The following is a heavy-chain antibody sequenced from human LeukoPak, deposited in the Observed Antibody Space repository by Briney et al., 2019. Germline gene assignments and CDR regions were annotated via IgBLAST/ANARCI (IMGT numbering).Heavy chain of an antibody. CDR2: ISGSGGST. V-gene: IGHV3-23*01. D-gene: IGHD3-3*01. J-gene: IGHJ4*02. Sequence: GGSLRLSCAASGFTFSSYAMSWVRQAPGKGLEWVSAISGSGGSTYHADSVKGRFTISRDNSKNTLYLQMNSLRAEDTAVYYCANVRWGDFWSGYSMYYEVGYFDYWGQGTLVTVSS. CDR3: ANVRWGDFWSGYSMYYEVGYFDY. CDR1: GFTFSSYA.